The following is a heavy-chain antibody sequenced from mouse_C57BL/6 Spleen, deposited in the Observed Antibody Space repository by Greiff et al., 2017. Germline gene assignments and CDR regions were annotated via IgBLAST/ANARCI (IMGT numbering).Heavy chain of an antibody. J-gene: IGHJ2*01. Sequence: VQLQQSGPELVKPGASVKISCKASGYSFTGYYMNWVKQSPEKSLEWIGEINPSTGGTTYNQKFKAKATLTVDKSSSTAYMQLKSLTSEDSAVYYCARSKSTDYWGQGTTLTVSS. D-gene: IGHD5-1*01. CDR2: INPSTGGT. V-gene: IGHV1-42*01. CDR3: ARSKSTDY. CDR1: GYSFTGYY.